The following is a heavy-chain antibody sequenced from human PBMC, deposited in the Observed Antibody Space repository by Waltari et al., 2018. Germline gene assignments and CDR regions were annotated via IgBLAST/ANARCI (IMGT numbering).Heavy chain of an antibody. CDR2: IYSGGST. Sequence: EVQLLESGGSLVQPGGSLRLSCAASGFTFSSYAMSWVRQAPGKGLEWVSVIYSGGSTYYAESLKGRFTISRDYSKNTLYLQMNSLRTEDTAVYYCAKYLPDSSWSQVGYWGQGTLVTVSS. V-gene: IGHV3-23*03. D-gene: IGHD6-13*01. CDR3: AKYLPDSSWSQVGY. J-gene: IGHJ4*02. CDR1: GFTFSSYA.